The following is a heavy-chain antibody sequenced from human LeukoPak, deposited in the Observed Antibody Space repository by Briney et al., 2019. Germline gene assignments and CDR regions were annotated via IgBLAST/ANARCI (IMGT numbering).Heavy chain of an antibody. Sequence: PGGSLRLSCAASGFSFSSYGMHWVRQAPGKGLEWVAFIRYDGSNKYYADSVKGRFTISRDNSKNTLYLQMNSLRAEDTAVYYCARELQGDSSSRRGDYYMDVWGKGTTVTVSS. V-gene: IGHV3-33*08. J-gene: IGHJ6*03. CDR1: GFSFSSYG. D-gene: IGHD6-6*01. CDR2: IRYDGSNK. CDR3: ARELQGDSSSRRGDYYMDV.